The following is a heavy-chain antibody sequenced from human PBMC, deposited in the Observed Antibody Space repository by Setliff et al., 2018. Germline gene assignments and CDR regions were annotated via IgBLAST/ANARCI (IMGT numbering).Heavy chain of an antibody. CDR1: GYTFTSYG. D-gene: IGHD3-16*02. Sequence: ASVKVSCKASGYTFTSYGISWVRQAPGQGLEWMGWISAYNGNTNYAQKLQGRVTMTTDTSTSTAYMELRSLRSDDTAVYYCARSVGGVSVSSPFDYWGQGTLVTVSS. V-gene: IGHV1-18*01. CDR2: ISAYNGNT. CDR3: ARSVGGVSVSSPFDY. J-gene: IGHJ4*02.